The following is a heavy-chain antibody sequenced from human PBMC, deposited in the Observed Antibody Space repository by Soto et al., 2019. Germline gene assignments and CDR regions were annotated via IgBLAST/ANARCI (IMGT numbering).Heavy chain of an antibody. J-gene: IGHJ6*02. Sequence: GSLRLSCAASGFTFSSYAMHWVRQAPGKGLEWVAVISYDGSNKYYADSVKGRFTISRDNSKNTLYLQMNSLRAEDTAVYYCAREPVGDTAMVGDYYYYYGMDVWGQGTTVTVSS. D-gene: IGHD5-18*01. CDR3: AREPVGDTAMVGDYYYYYGMDV. CDR1: GFTFSSYA. V-gene: IGHV3-30-3*01. CDR2: ISYDGSNK.